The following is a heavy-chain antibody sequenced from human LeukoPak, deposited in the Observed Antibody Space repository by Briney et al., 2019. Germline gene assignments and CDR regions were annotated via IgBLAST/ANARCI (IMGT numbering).Heavy chain of an antibody. D-gene: IGHD6-19*01. J-gene: IGHJ4*02. CDR2: IIPIFGTA. CDR1: GGTFSSYA. CDR3: ARVGYSSGAFDY. V-gene: IGHV1-69*05. Sequence: SVKVSCKASGGTFSSYAISWVRQAPGQGLEWMGGIIPIFGTANYAQKFQGRVTITTDESTSTAYMELSSLRSEDTAAYYCARVGYSSGAFDYWGQGTLVTVSS.